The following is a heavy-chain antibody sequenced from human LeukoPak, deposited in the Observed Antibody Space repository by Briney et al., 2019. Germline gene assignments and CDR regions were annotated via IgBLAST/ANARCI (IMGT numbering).Heavy chain of an antibody. Sequence: GGSLRLSCAASGFTFTTYWMRWVRQAPGKGLVWVSHINSDGSITSYADSVKGRFTISRDNAKNTLYLQMNSLRAEDTAVYYCAKYSSSWYSSPFDYWGQGTLVTVSS. J-gene: IGHJ4*02. CDR3: AKYSSSWYSSPFDY. D-gene: IGHD6-13*01. CDR1: GFTFTTYW. V-gene: IGHV3-74*01. CDR2: INSDGSIT.